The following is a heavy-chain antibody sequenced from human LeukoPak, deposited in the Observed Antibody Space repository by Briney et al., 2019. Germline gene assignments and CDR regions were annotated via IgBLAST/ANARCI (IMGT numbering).Heavy chain of an antibody. CDR2: ISGRGCST. D-gene: IGHD2-2*02. CDR3: AKDCGTSCYSWFDP. J-gene: IGHJ5*02. Sequence: PGGSLRLSCAASGFIFSSYAMRWVRQAPGKGLEGVLAISGRGCSTYYADSVKGRFTISRDNSKTTLYLQMTSLRAEDTAVYYCAKDCGTSCYSWFDPWGQGTLVTVSS. CDR1: GFIFSSYA. V-gene: IGHV3-23*01.